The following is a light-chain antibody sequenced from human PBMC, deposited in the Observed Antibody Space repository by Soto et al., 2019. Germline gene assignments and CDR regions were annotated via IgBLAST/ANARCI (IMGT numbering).Light chain of an antibody. Sequence: DVRMTQSPSSLSASVGDTITIPFRASRTINTYLNWFQQKPGEPPRLLIYGASTLHDGVPSRFSGSGSGADFTLTISGLQPEDFASYHCQQTYSDISFGGGTKVDIK. J-gene: IGKJ4*01. CDR3: QQTYSDIS. CDR1: RTINTY. CDR2: GAS. V-gene: IGKV1-39*01.